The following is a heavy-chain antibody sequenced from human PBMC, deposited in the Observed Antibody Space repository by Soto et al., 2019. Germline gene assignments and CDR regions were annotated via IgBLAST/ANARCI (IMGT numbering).Heavy chain of an antibody. Sequence: VKVSCKASGGTFSSYAISWVRQAPGQGLEWMGGIIPIFGTANYAQKFQGRVTITADESTSTAYMELSSLRSEDTAVYYCARGAAGSESYYLPLYYYYGMDVWGQGTTVTVSS. J-gene: IGHJ6*02. CDR3: ARGAAGSESYYLPLYYYYGMDV. D-gene: IGHD3-10*01. V-gene: IGHV1-69*01. CDR1: GGTFSSYA. CDR2: IIPIFGTA.